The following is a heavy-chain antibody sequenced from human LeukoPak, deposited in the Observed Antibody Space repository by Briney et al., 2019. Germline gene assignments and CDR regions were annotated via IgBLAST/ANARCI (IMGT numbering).Heavy chain of an antibody. Sequence: SETLSLTCTVSGYSISSGYYWGWIRQPPGKGLEWIGSIYHSGSTYYNPSLKSRVTISVDTSKNQFSLKLSSVTAADTAVYYCARSSVVVAATPDAFDIWGQGTMVTVSS. CDR1: GYSISSGYY. CDR2: IYHSGST. D-gene: IGHD2-15*01. V-gene: IGHV4-38-2*02. CDR3: ARSSVVVAATPDAFDI. J-gene: IGHJ3*02.